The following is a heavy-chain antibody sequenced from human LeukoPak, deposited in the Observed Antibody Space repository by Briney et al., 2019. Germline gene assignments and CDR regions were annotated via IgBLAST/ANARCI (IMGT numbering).Heavy chain of an antibody. Sequence: GGPLRLSCAASGFTFDNYAMHWVRQAPGKGLEWGSGISWNSGSIGYADSVKGRFTISRDNAKNSLYLQMNSLRAEDTALYYCAKDIASCGGDCYSGGGYGNYFYYGMDVWGQGTTVTVSS. CDR3: AKDIASCGGDCYSGGGYGNYFYYGMDV. J-gene: IGHJ6*02. V-gene: IGHV3-9*01. CDR1: GFTFDNYA. D-gene: IGHD2-21*02. CDR2: ISWNSGSI.